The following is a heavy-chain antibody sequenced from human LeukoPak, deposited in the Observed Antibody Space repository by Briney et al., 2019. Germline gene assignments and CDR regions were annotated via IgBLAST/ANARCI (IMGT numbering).Heavy chain of an antibody. CDR3: ATDLHFGYCTATSCAHC. J-gene: IGHJ4*02. CDR2: LRSTPDGGAA. CDR1: GFTCITSW. Sequence: AGYLRCYCAGSGFTCITSWMTWDRHAPGKGREGVVNLRSTPDGGAADYAAPVKGRFTISRDAAKNTLYLQMSSLTTEYNAVYYCATDLHFGYCTATSCAHCCGQGTLVTVPS. D-gene: IGHD2-2*03. V-gene: IGHV3-15*01.